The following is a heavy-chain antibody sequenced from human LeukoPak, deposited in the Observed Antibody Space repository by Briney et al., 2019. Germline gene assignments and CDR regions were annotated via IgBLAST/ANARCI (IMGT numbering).Heavy chain of an antibody. V-gene: IGHV4-59*01. CDR3: ARETSQKGAHYMDV. D-gene: IGHD3-16*01. CDR2: IYYSGST. CDR1: GGSISSYY. J-gene: IGHJ6*03. Sequence: PSETLSLTCTVSGGSISSYYWSWIRQPPGKGLEWIGYIYYSGSTNYNPSLKSRVTISVDTSKNQFSLKLRSVTAADTAVYYCARETSQKGAHYMDVWGKGTTVTVSS.